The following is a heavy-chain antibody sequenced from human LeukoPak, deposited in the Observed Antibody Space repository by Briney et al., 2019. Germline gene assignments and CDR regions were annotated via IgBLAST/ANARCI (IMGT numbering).Heavy chain of an antibody. J-gene: IGHJ4*02. CDR3: ARGPWDYVGVYDY. CDR2: INHSGST. CDR1: GGSFSGYY. D-gene: IGHD4-17*01. Sequence: SETLSLTCAVYGGSFSGYYWSWIRQPPGKGLEGMGEINHSGSTNYNPSLKSRVTISVDTSKNQFSLKLSSVTAADTAVYYCARGPWDYVGVYDYWGQGTLVTVSS. V-gene: IGHV4-34*01.